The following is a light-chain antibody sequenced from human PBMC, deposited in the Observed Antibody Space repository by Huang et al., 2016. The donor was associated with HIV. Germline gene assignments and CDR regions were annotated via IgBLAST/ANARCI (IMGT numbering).Light chain of an antibody. J-gene: IGKJ2*01. CDR1: QNIDRY. V-gene: IGKV1-39*01. Sequence: DIQMTQSPSSLSASVGYRIIITCRASQNIDRYLNWYQQMPGKAPQLLIYSTSSLQGGVPPRFSASGSGTDFTLSISSLQPEDSATYFCQQSFRAPRTFGQGTILEI. CDR3: QQSFRAPRT. CDR2: STS.